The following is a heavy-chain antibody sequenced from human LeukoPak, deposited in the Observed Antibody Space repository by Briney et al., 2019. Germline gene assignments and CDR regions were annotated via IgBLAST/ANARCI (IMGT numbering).Heavy chain of an antibody. CDR3: ARVGAANFDY. Sequence: SQTLSLTCTVSGGSISSGGYYWSWIRQHPGKGLEWIGYIYYSGSTYYNPSLKSRVTISADTSKNQFSLKLSSVTAADTAVYYCARVGAANFDYWGQGTLVTVSS. V-gene: IGHV4-31*03. D-gene: IGHD2-15*01. J-gene: IGHJ4*02. CDR1: GGSISSGGYY. CDR2: IYYSGST.